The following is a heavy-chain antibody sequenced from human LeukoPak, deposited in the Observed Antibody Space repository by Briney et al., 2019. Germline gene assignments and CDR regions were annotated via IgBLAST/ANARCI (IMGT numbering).Heavy chain of an antibody. J-gene: IGHJ4*02. CDR1: GFTFNNFA. Sequence: GGSLRLSCAASGFTFNNFAMSWVRQAPGKGLEWVSGISGSGGSTYYAVSVKGRFTISRDNSKNSLFLQMNSLRAEDTAVYYCARDVHGGAFDYWGQGTLVTVSS. V-gene: IGHV3-23*01. CDR3: ARDVHGGAFDY. D-gene: IGHD4-23*01. CDR2: ISGSGGST.